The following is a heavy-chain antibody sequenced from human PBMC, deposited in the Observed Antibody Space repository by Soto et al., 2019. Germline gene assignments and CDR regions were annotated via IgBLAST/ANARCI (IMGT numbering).Heavy chain of an antibody. V-gene: IGHV2-5*02. Sequence: QFTLKESGPTLLEPTQTLTLTCSFSGFSLTNSGVGVGWFRQAPGKAQECLGIIYWDYDRRYNQYLKTTLTITKDTSTKLVVLSMTNMDPVDTGTHYCAHRASYSAWDVGWFDPWGQETPLTVS. CDR1: GFSLTNSGVG. CDR3: AHRASYSAWDVGWFDP. J-gene: IGHJ5*02. CDR2: IYWDYDR. D-gene: IGHD2-15*01.